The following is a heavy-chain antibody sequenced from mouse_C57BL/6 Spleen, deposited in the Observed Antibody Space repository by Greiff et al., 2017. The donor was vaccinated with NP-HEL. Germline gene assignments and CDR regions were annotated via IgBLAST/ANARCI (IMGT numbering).Heavy chain of an antibody. D-gene: IGHD1-1*01. V-gene: IGHV1-15*01. CDR3: TRWDYGSSKDMDY. CDR1: GYTFTDYE. Sequence: QVQLKQSGAELVRPGASVTLSCKASGYTFTDYEMHWVKQTPVHGLEWIGAIDPETGGTAYNQKFKGKAILTADKSSSTAYMELRSLTSADSAVYYCTRWDYGSSKDMDYWGQGTSVTVSS. J-gene: IGHJ4*01. CDR2: IDPETGGT.